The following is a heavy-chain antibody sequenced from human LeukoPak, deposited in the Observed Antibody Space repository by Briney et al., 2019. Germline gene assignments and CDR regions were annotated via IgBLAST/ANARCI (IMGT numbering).Heavy chain of an antibody. D-gene: IGHD2-21*01. CDR1: GFTFSSYE. Sequence: PAGSLRLSCAASGFTFSSYEMNWVRQAPGKGLGWVSYISSSGSTIYYADSVKGRFTISRDNAKNSLYLQMNSLRAEDTAVYYCARGFLGPFDYWGQGTLVTVSS. CDR3: ARGFLGPFDY. CDR2: ISSSGSTI. V-gene: IGHV3-48*03. J-gene: IGHJ4*02.